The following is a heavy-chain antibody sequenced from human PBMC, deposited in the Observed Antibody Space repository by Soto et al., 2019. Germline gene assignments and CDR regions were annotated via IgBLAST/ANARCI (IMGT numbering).Heavy chain of an antibody. CDR3: VRGNRGFDY. J-gene: IGHJ4*02. CDR1: GFTFSDHY. V-gene: IGHV3-72*01. Sequence: GSLRLSCAVSGFTFSDHYMDWVRQAPGKGLEWVGRSRNKDHTYSTEYAASVKGRFTISRDDSENSLRLHMNSLKTEDTAVYFCVRGNRGFDYWGQGTLVTVS. CDR2: SRNKDHTYST. D-gene: IGHD7-27*01.